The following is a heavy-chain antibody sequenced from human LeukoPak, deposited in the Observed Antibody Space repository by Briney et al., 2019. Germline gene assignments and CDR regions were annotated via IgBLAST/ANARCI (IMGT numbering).Heavy chain of an antibody. V-gene: IGHV4-59*01. D-gene: IGHD2-2*01. CDR1: GGSISPYH. CDR3: ARVGGPYCSNTSCYRFDP. CDR2: IYYSGST. Sequence: SETLSLTCTVSGGSISPYHWSWIRQPPGKGLEWIGYIYYSGSTSYNPSLRSRVTISVDTSKNQFSPKLSSVTAADTAVYYCARVGGPYCSNTSCYRFDPWGQGILVTVSS. J-gene: IGHJ5*02.